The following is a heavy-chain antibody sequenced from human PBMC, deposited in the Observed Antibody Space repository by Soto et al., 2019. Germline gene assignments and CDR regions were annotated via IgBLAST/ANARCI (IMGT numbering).Heavy chain of an antibody. Sequence: PGGPRRLSAMASVFIFSAHAISWVRHAPGKGLEWVAAVRGIGDNTYYAASVKGRFTISRYNSKNTLYLQSSSLRPADTTLYYNAKDKVTTTNNDPYSYFDPWGQGTPVTVSS. J-gene: IGHJ5*02. V-gene: IGHV3-23*01. CDR2: VRGIGDNT. CDR1: VFIFSAHA. CDR3: AKDKVTTTNNDPYSYFDP. D-gene: IGHD4-17*01.